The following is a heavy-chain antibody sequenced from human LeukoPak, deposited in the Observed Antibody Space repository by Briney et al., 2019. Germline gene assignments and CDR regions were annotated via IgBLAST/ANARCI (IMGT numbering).Heavy chain of an antibody. CDR3: ARVSYNWIDY. CDR2: IYYSGST. V-gene: IGHV4-59*01. J-gene: IGHJ4*02. D-gene: IGHD1-20*01. CDR1: GGSISSYY. Sequence: SETLSLTCTVSGGSISSYYWSWIQQPPGKGLEWIGYIYYSGSTNYNPSLKSRVTIPVDTSKNQFSLELSSVTAADTAVYYCARVSYNWIDYWGQGTLVTVSS.